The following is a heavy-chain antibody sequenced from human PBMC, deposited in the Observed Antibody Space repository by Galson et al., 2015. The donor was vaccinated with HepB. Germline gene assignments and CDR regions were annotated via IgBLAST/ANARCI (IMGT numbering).Heavy chain of an antibody. CDR3: ARNYDSSGYQLNWFDP. Sequence: CAISGDSVSSNSADWSWIRQSPSRGLEWLGRKYYRSKWYNDYAASVKSRITINPDTSKNQISLQLNSVTPEDTAVYYCARNYDSSGYQLNWFDPWGQGTLVTVSS. J-gene: IGHJ5*02. V-gene: IGHV6-1*01. CDR2: KYYRSKWYN. D-gene: IGHD3-22*01. CDR1: GDSVSSNSAD.